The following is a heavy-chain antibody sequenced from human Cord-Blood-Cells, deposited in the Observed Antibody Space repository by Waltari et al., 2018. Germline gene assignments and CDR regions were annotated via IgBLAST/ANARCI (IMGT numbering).Heavy chain of an antibody. CDR1: GGSISRSIYY. CDR2: IYYSGST. J-gene: IGHJ5*02. D-gene: IGHD3-10*01. Sequence: QLQLQESGPGLVKPSETLSLTCTVSGGSISRSIYYWGWTRQPPGKGLEWIGSIYYSGSTYYNPSLKSRVTISVDTSKNQFSLKLSSVTAADTAVYYCARRFVWFDPWGQGTLVTVSS. CDR3: ARRFVWFDP. V-gene: IGHV4-39*01.